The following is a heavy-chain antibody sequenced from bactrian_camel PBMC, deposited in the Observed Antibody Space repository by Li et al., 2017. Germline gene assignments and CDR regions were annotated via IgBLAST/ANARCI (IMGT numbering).Heavy chain of an antibody. D-gene: IGHD2*01. J-gene: IGHJ6*01. Sequence: HVQLVESGGGLVQAGGSLRLSCTAPGFTPPNCDIDWYRQAAGKQREWVSSITTGGITTYADSVKGRFTVSREKAINTVWLQMNSLKPEDTAIYSCETPGYCQFMFSRGQGTQVTVS. CDR1: GFTPPNCD. CDR3: ETPGYCQFMFS. CDR2: ITTGGIT. V-gene: IGHV3S53*01.